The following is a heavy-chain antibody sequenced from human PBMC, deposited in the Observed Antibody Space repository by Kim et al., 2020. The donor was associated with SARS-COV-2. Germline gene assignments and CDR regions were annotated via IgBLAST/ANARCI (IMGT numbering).Heavy chain of an antibody. Sequence: GGSLRLSCAASGFTFSSYSMNWVRQAPGKGLEWVSSISSSSSYIYYADSVKGRFTISRDNAKNSLYLQMNSLRAEDTAVYYCARDSRVGRKMSGRTRSDYWGREPWSPSPQ. CDR1: GFTFSSYS. CDR3: ARDSRVGRKMSGRTRSDY. J-gene: IGHJ4*02. CDR2: ISSSSSYI. D-gene: IGHD1-26*01. V-gene: IGHV3-21*01.